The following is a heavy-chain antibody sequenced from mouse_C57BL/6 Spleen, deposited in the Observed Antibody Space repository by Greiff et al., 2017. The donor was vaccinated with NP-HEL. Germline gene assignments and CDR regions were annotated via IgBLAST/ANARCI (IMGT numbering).Heavy chain of an antibody. J-gene: IGHJ4*01. D-gene: IGHD2-14*01. CDR1: GFTFSDYY. V-gene: IGHV5-16*01. CDR2: INYDGSST. CDR3: ARYEGYAMDY. Sequence: EVKLMESEGGLVQPGSSMKLSCTASGFTFSDYYMAWVRQVPEKGLEWVANINYDGSSTYYLDSLKSRFIISRDNAKNILYLQMSSLKSEDTATYYCARYEGYAMDYWGQGTSVTVSS.